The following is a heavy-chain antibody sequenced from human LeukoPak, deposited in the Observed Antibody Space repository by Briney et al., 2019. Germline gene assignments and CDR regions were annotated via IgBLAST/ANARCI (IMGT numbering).Heavy chain of an antibody. CDR3: ARQGSSTSFFGPGSSVPGAVDI. Sequence: GEPLKISFKGPGYSFTRYWIGWVRQMHGKGLGWMGIINPGDSDTRYSPSFQGQVTISADKSFSTAYLQWSSLKTSDTAMYYCARQGSSTSFFGPGSSVPGAVDIWGKGTMFTVSS. V-gene: IGHV5-51*01. D-gene: IGHD2-2*01. CDR1: GYSFTRYW. CDR2: INPGDSDT. J-gene: IGHJ3*02.